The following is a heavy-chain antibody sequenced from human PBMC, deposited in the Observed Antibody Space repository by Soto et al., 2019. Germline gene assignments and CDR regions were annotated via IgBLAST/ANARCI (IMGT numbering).Heavy chain of an antibody. D-gene: IGHD6-13*01. V-gene: IGHV3-30-3*01. CDR3: AREVRLYYSSSWYYYGMDV. CDR2: ISYDGSNK. CDR1: GFTFSSYA. J-gene: IGHJ6*02. Sequence: GGSLRLSCAASGFTFSSYAMHWVRQAPGKGLEWVAVISYDGSNKYYADSVKGRFTISRDNSKNTLYLQMNSLRAEDTAVYYCAREVRLYYSSSWYYYGMDVWGQGTTVTVSS.